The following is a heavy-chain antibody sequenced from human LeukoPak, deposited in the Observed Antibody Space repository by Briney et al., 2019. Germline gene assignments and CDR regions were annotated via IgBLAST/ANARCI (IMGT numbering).Heavy chain of an antibody. CDR3: AKNRGIGSADWFDP. V-gene: IGHV3-23*01. Sequence: AGGSLRLSCAASGFTFSSYWMHWVRQAPGKGLEWISALSGSGRTTYYADSVKGRFTISRDNSGNTLYLQMNSLTVEDTALYYCAKNRGIGSADWFDPWGQGTLVTVSS. J-gene: IGHJ5*02. CDR1: GFTFSSYW. CDR2: LSGSGRTT. D-gene: IGHD2-2*01.